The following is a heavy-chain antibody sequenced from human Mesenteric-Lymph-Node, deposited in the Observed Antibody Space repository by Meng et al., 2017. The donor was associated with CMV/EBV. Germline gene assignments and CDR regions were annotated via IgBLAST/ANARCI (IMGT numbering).Heavy chain of an antibody. CDR1: GYIFTNYG. CDR2: INPSGGST. D-gene: IGHD3-3*01. Sequence: ASVKVSCKTSGYIFTNYGINWVRQAPGQGLEWMGIINPSGGSTSYAQKFQGRVTMTRDTSTSTVYMELNSLRPEDTAVYYCARDDMLLTIRGEGMDVWGQGTTVTVSS. V-gene: IGHV1-46*01. CDR3: ARDDMLLTIRGEGMDV. J-gene: IGHJ6*02.